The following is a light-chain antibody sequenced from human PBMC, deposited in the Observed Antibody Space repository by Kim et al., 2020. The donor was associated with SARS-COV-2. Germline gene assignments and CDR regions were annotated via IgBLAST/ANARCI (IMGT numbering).Light chain of an antibody. CDR3: SSLIDSIEVDV. CDR1: RSDIGDSNY. Sequence: QSITISCTGTRSDIGDSNYVSWYQQHPDTAPKLIIYEVSNRPSGVSDRFSGSKSGSTASLTISGLQPEDEAEYFCSSLIDSIEVDVFGTGTKVTVL. V-gene: IGLV2-14*01. CDR2: EVS. J-gene: IGLJ1*01.